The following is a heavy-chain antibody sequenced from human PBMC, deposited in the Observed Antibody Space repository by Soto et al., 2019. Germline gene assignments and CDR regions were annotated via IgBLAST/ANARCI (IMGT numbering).Heavy chain of an antibody. Sequence: QVQLVESGGGVVQPGRSLRLSCAASGLTFSSYGMHWVRQAPGKGLEWVAVISYDGSNKYYAYSVKGRFTIARDNAKKALYLQMNSLRAEDTAVYYCANMSDSGSQDVFDYCGQGTLFTVSS. CDR2: ISYDGSNK. CDR1: GLTFSSYG. V-gene: IGHV3-30*18. CDR3: ANMSDSGSQDVFDY. J-gene: IGHJ4*02. D-gene: IGHD3-10*01.